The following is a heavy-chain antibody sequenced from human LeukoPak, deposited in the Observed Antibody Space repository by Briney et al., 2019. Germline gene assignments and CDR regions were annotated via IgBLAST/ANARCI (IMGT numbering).Heavy chain of an antibody. Sequence: PGGSLGLSCAVSGFTFNNYSMNWVRQAPGKGLEWVASIRQDGNEKSYVDSLKGRFTISRDNAKNSLYLQMSSLRAEDTAVYYCARDGTAPGLYFDLWGQGTLVTVSS. CDR2: IRQDGNEK. V-gene: IGHV3-7*01. D-gene: IGHD6-13*01. CDR3: ARDGTAPGLYFDL. J-gene: IGHJ4*01. CDR1: GFTFNNYS.